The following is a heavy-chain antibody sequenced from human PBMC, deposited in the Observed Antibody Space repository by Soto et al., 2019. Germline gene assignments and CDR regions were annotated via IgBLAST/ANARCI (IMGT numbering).Heavy chain of an antibody. CDR1: GFTFSSYW. J-gene: IGHJ4*02. D-gene: IGHD6-13*01. V-gene: IGHV3-7*01. Sequence: EVQLVESGGGLVQPGGSLRLSCAASGFTFSSYWMSWVRQAPGKGLEWVANIKQDGSEKYYVDSVKGRFTISRDNAKNSLYLQMNILRAEDTAVYYCARDRRIAAAGTRWLDYWGQGTLVTVSS. CDR2: IKQDGSEK. CDR3: ARDRRIAAAGTRWLDY.